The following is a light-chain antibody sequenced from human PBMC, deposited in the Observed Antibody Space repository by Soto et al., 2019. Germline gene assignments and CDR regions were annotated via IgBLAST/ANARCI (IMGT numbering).Light chain of an antibody. J-gene: IGKJ1*01. V-gene: IGKV4-1*01. CDR2: WAS. CDR1: ESILYTYNNKNY. CDR3: QQFYISPRT. Sequence: DIFLTQALDSLAGSLDECAPINYQSRESILYTYNNKNYLAWYQQKPGQPPKLLIYWASTRECGVPDRFSGSASGTEFALTISSLQAEDFAVYYCQQFYISPRTFGEGTKVDIK.